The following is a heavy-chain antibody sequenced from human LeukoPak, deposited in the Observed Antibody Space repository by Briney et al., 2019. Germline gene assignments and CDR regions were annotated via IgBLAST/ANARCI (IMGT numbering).Heavy chain of an antibody. V-gene: IGHV3-74*01. D-gene: IGHD2-8*02. CDR3: ARVLTGSWDWFDP. Sequence: GGSLRLSCAASKFSFSAYWMHWVRHAPGKGLVWVSRINSDGSRTNYADSVKGRFTISRDNAKNTWYLQMDSLRAEDTAVYYCARVLTGSWDWFDPWGQGTLVTVSS. J-gene: IGHJ5*02. CDR2: INSDGSRT. CDR1: KFSFSAYW.